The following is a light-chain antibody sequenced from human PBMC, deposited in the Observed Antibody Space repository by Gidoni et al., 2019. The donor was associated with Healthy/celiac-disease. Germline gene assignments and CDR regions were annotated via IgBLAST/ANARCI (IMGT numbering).Light chain of an antibody. CDR3: QQRSNWLMYT. Sequence: EIVLTQSPATLSLSPGERATLSCRASQSVSSYLAWYQQKPGQAPRLLIYDAYNRATGSPARFSGSGSGTDFTLTISSLEPEDFAVYYCQQRSNWLMYTFGQGTKLEIK. V-gene: IGKV3-11*01. CDR1: QSVSSY. CDR2: DAY. J-gene: IGKJ2*01.